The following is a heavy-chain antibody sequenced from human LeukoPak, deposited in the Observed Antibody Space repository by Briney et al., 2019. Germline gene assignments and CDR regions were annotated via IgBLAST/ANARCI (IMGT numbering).Heavy chain of an antibody. Sequence: PSETLSLTCSVSGGSISSNNYYCGWIRKPPGKGLEWVGNIYYSGTTFYKPSLKSRVTIFIDTSKNQFSLKLRSVTAADTAVYFCARFPFYGDYIDDWGQGTLVTASS. D-gene: IGHD2/OR15-2a*01. CDR2: IYYSGTT. CDR1: GGSISSNNYY. J-gene: IGHJ4*02. V-gene: IGHV4-39*01. CDR3: ARFPFYGDYIDD.